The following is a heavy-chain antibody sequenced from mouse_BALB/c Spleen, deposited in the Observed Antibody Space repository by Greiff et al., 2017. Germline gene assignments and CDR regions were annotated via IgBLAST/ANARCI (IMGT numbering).Heavy chain of an antibody. D-gene: IGHD2-14*01. CDR2: ISSGSSTI. Sequence: EVKLMESGGGLVQPGGSRKLSCAASGFTFSSFGMHWVRQAPEKGLEWVAYISSGSSTIYYADTVKGRFTISRDNPKNTLFLQMTSLRSEDTAMYYCARGKVRSPFAYWGQGTLVTVSA. J-gene: IGHJ3*01. CDR3: ARGKVRSPFAY. V-gene: IGHV5-17*02. CDR1: GFTFSSFG.